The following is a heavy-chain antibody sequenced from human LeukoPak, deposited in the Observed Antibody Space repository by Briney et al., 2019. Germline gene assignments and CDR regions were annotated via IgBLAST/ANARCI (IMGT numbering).Heavy chain of an antibody. D-gene: IGHD3-3*01. J-gene: IGHJ5*02. CDR2: IYYSGST. CDR3: ARATAGFWSGYYPNWFDP. Sequence: SETLSLTCTVSGGSISSSSYYWGWIRQPPGKGLEWIGSIYYSGSTYYNPSLKSRVTISVDTSKNQFSLKLSSVTAADTAVYYCARATAGFWSGYYPNWFDPWGQGTLVTVSS. CDR1: GGSISSSSYY. V-gene: IGHV4-39*07.